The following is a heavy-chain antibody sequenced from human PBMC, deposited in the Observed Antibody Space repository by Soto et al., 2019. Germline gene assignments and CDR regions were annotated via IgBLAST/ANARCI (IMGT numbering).Heavy chain of an antibody. CDR1: GGTFSSYA. V-gene: IGHV1-69*13. J-gene: IGHJ5*02. Sequence: SSVKVSCKASGGTFSSYAISWVRQAPGQGLEWMGGIIPIFGTANYAQKFQGRVTITADESTSTAYMELSSLRSEDTAVYYCASRSRPWGGFDHWGQGTLVTVS. CDR3: ASRSRPWGGFDH. D-gene: IGHD3-16*01. CDR2: IIPIFGTA.